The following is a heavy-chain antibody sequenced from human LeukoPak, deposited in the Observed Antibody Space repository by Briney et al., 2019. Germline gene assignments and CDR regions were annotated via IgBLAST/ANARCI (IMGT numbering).Heavy chain of an antibody. V-gene: IGHV3-7*01. CDR1: GFTFSTYW. CDR2: IKQDGSEK. Sequence: GGSLRLSCAASGFTFSTYWMSWVRQAPGKGLEWVANIKQDGSEKYYVDSVTGRSTIPRDNGKCSLYLQMKSLRAEVTAMYYCARDSAGNDYWGQGTLVTVSS. J-gene: IGHJ4*02. D-gene: IGHD6-13*01. CDR3: ARDSAGNDY.